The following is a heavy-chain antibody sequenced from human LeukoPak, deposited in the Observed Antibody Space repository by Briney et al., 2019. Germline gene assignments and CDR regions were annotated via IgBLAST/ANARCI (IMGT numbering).Heavy chain of an antibody. D-gene: IGHD3-16*02. V-gene: IGHV4-59*01. CDR2: IYYSGST. CDR3: ARVRGDYVWGSYRYYYFDY. CDR1: GGSISSYY. Sequence: SETLSLTCTVSGGSISSYYWSWVRQPPGKGVEWIGYIYYSGSTNYNPSLKSRVTISVDTSKNQFSLKLSSVTAADTAVYYCARVRGDYVWGSYRYYYFDYWGQGTLVTVSS. J-gene: IGHJ4*02.